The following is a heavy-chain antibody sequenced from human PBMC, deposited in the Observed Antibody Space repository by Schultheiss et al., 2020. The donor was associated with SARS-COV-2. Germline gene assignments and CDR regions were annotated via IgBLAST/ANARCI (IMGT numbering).Heavy chain of an antibody. CDR1: GGTFSSYA. D-gene: IGHD6-19*01. CDR3: ATGYSSGWYVRYYYYYYGMDV. J-gene: IGHJ6*02. V-gene: IGHV1-69*06. Sequence: SVKVSCKASGGTFSSYAIIWVRQAPGQGLEWMGGVIPIFGTANFAQKFQGRVTITADKSTSTAYMELSSLRSEDTAVYYCATGYSSGWYVRYYYYYYGMDVWGQGTTVTVSS. CDR2: VIPIFGTA.